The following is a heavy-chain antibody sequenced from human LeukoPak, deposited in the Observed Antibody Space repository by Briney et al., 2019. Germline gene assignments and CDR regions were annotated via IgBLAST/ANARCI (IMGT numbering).Heavy chain of an antibody. CDR3: ARDSTLSSGWYGGAFDI. V-gene: IGHV3-21*01. J-gene: IGHJ3*02. D-gene: IGHD6-19*01. CDR2: ISSSSSYI. Sequence: GGSLRLSCAAPGFTFSSYSMNWVRQAPGKGLEWVSSISSSSSYIYYADSVKGRFTISRDNAKNSLYLQMNSLRAEDTAVYYCARDSTLSSGWYGGAFDIWGQGTMVTVSS. CDR1: GFTFSSYS.